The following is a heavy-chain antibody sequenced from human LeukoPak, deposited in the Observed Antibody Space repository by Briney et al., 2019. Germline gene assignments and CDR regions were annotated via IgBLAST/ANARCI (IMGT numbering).Heavy chain of an antibody. J-gene: IGHJ4*02. CDR3: AKVGPVSSYGFGFFNY. D-gene: IGHD5-18*01. CDR1: GFTIDDYA. Sequence: SLSLSCAAAGFTIDDYAMHWARQAPGKGLEWVSGISYNSGSINYAESVKGRFTISRDNAKNSLYLQMNSLTVEDTALYYCAKVGPVSSYGFGFFNYWGRGTLVTVSS. CDR2: ISYNSGSI. V-gene: IGHV3-9*01.